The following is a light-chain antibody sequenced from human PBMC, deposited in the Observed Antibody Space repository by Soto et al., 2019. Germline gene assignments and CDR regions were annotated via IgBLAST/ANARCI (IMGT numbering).Light chain of an antibody. V-gene: IGLV2-11*01. Sequence: QSALTQPRSVSGSPGQSVTISCTGSSSDVGGYDFVSWYQQHPGKAPKLMISDVSERPSGVPDRFSGSKSANTASLTISGLQAEDEADYYCCSYAGTYTLVFGGRTKLTVL. CDR3: CSYAGTYTLV. CDR1: SSDVGGYDF. CDR2: DVS. J-gene: IGLJ3*02.